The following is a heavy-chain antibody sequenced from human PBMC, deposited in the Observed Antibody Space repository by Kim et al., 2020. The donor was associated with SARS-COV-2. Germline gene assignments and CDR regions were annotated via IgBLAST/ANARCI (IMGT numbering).Heavy chain of an antibody. Sequence: AEALKGRFTISRDNSKNTLYLQMNSRRPEDTAVYYCAKGDYYDSSDYYLDFWGQGTLVTVSS. J-gene: IGHJ4*02. D-gene: IGHD3-22*01. V-gene: IGHV3-30*02. CDR3: AKGDYYDSSDYYLDF.